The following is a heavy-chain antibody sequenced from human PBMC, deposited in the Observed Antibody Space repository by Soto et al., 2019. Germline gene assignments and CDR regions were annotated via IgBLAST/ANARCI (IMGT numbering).Heavy chain of an antibody. J-gene: IGHJ4*02. CDR3: TRDMDYGDRAFGDY. Sequence: PGGALRLSCAASVFTFSTFAWYWVRQAPGKGLEWVAVISYDGSKKYYADSVRGRFTISRDNSKNTLSPPMNGLRTAASAVYYCTRDMDYGDRAFGDYWGQGTLVPVSS. CDR2: ISYDGSKK. CDR1: VFTFSTFA. D-gene: IGHD4-17*01. V-gene: IGHV3-30-3*01.